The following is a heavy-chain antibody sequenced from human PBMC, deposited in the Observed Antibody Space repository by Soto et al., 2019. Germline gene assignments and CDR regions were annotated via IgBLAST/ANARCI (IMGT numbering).Heavy chain of an antibody. CDR1: GFTVSTYN. Sequence: EVHLVESGGGLMQPGGSLRLSCAASGFTVSTYNMIWVRQAPVKGLEWVSVTYSGGSTQYADSVKGRFTVSRDNSKNTLYLQMSSLRDEDTAVYYCARKLSGAVQGWAYGMDVWGRGTTVIVSS. CDR2: TYSGGST. J-gene: IGHJ6*02. CDR3: ARKLSGAVQGWAYGMDV. D-gene: IGHD1-26*01. V-gene: IGHV3-53*02.